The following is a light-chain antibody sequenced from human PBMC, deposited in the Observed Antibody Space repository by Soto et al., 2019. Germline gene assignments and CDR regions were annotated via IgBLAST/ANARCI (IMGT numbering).Light chain of an antibody. Sequence: DIQMTQSPSTLSASVGDRVTITCRASQTISTWLAWYQQKPGKAPKLLIHRASSLGTGVPSRFSGSGSGTEFTLTNTSQQPDVFATYYCQQYSSNSACGPGTEVETK. CDR2: RAS. J-gene: IGKJ1*01. CDR1: QTISTW. V-gene: IGKV1-5*03. CDR3: QQYSSNSA.